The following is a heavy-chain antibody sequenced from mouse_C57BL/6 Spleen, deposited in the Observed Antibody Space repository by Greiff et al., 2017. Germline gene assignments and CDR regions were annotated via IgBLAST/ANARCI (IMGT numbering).Heavy chain of an antibody. J-gene: IGHJ2*01. CDR3: ARDGIYYGSSYFDC. CDR2: INPRSGNT. Sequence: QVQLQQSGAELVRPGASVKLSCKASGYTFTSYGISWVKQRTGQGLEWIGEINPRSGNTYYNEKFKGKATLTADKSSSTAYMELRSLTSEDSAVYFCARDGIYYGSSYFDCWGPGTTLTVSS. D-gene: IGHD1-1*01. V-gene: IGHV1-81*01. CDR1: GYTFTSYG.